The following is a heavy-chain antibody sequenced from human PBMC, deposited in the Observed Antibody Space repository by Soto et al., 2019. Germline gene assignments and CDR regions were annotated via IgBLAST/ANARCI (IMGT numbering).Heavy chain of an antibody. V-gene: IGHV1-58*01. Sequence: GASVKVSCKASGFTFTSSAVQRLRQARGQRLEWIGCIGVGSGNRHYAQKFQERVTITRDMSTNTAYMELSSLRSEDTAVYYCAALGVNFDHWGQGTLVTVSS. D-gene: IGHD2-8*01. CDR2: IGVGSGNR. J-gene: IGHJ4*02. CDR3: AALGVNFDH. CDR1: GFTFTSSA.